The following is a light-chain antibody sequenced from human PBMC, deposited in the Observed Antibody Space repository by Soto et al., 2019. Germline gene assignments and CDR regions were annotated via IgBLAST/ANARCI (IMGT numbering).Light chain of an antibody. J-gene: IGLJ2*01. Sequence: QSALTQPRSVSGSPGQSVTISCTGTSSDVDDYNFVSWYQQHPGTAPKLMIYDVTKRPSGVPGRFSGSRSGNTASLTISGLQIEDEAHYYCCSYAGGHFFEVIFGGGTQLTVL. CDR3: CSYAGGHFFEVI. V-gene: IGLV2-11*01. CDR1: SSDVDDYNF. CDR2: DVT.